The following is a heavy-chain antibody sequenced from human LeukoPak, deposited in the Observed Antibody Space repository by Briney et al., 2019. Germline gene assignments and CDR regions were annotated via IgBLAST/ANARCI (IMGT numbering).Heavy chain of an antibody. CDR1: GYSFTYYW. V-gene: IGHV5-51*01. CDR3: ARQGGSGIYYFDY. Sequence: GESLKISCKGSGYSFTYYWIGWVRQMPGKGLEWMAIIYPGDSDSRYSPSFQGQVTISADKSLNTAYLQWSSLKASDTAKYYCARQGGSGIYYFDYWGQGTLVTVSS. J-gene: IGHJ4*02. D-gene: IGHD3-10*01. CDR2: IYPGDSDS.